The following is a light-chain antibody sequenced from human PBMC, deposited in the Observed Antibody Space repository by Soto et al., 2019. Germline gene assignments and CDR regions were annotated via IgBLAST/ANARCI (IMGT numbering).Light chain of an antibody. CDR2: EVS. CDR3: SSYTSSSTYV. Sequence: QSALTQPASVSGSPGQSITISCTGTSRDVGAYNSVSWYQQYPGKAPKLMMYEVSNRPSGVSDRFSGSESGNTASLTISGLQTGDEADYYCSSYTSSSTYVFGTGTKLTVL. J-gene: IGLJ1*01. V-gene: IGLV2-14*01. CDR1: SRDVGAYNS.